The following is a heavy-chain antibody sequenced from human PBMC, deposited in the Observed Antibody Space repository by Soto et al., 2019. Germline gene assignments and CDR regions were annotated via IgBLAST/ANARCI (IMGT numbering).Heavy chain of an antibody. CDR3: ASVHDYGDTMWFDP. Sequence: QLQLQESGPGLVKPSETLSLTCTVSGGSISSSSYYWGWIRQPPGKGLEWIGSIYYSGSTYYNPSLKSRVTISVDTSKNQFSLKLSSVTAADTAVYYCASVHDYGDTMWFDPWGQGTLVTVSS. CDR1: GGSISSSSYY. V-gene: IGHV4-39*01. CDR2: IYYSGST. J-gene: IGHJ5*02. D-gene: IGHD4-17*01.